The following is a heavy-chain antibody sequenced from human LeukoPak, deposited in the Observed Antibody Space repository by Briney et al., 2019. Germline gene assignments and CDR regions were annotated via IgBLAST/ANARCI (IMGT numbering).Heavy chain of an antibody. CDR2: ISSSSGYI. CDR3: ARAKTYSGSYYDAFDL. J-gene: IGHJ3*01. Sequence: GGSLRLSCAASGFTFSSYWMSWVRQAPGKGLEWVSSISSSSGYIYYADSVKGRFTISRDNAENSLYLQMNSLRAEDTAVHYCARAKTYSGSYYDAFDLWGQGTMVTVSS. CDR1: GFTFSSYW. V-gene: IGHV3-21*01. D-gene: IGHD1-26*01.